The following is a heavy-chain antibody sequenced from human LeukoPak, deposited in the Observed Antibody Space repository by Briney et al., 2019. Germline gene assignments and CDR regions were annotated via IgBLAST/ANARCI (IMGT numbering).Heavy chain of an antibody. V-gene: IGHV3-21*01. CDR2: VSTGSNYI. D-gene: IGHD3-22*01. Sequence: GGSLRLSCAASGFTFGTYDMNWVRQAPGKGLEWVSSVSTGSNYIYYADSVKGRFTISRDNAKNSLYLQMNSLRVEDTAVYYCARVGSGYYLEYWGQGTLVTVSS. J-gene: IGHJ4*02. CDR1: GFTFGTYD. CDR3: ARVGSGYYLEY.